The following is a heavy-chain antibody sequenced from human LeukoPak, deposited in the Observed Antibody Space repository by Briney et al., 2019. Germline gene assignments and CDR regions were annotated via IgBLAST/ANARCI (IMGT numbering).Heavy chain of an antibody. Sequence: SETLSLTCTVSGYSISSGYYWGWIRQPPGKGLEWIGSIYHSGSTYYNPSLKSRVTISVDTSKNQFSLKLSSVTAADTAVYYCARGSRGVLLWFGESVWGQGTLVTVSS. CDR3: ARGSRGVLLWFGESV. CDR2: IYHSGST. D-gene: IGHD3-10*01. J-gene: IGHJ4*02. V-gene: IGHV4-38-2*02. CDR1: GYSISSGYY.